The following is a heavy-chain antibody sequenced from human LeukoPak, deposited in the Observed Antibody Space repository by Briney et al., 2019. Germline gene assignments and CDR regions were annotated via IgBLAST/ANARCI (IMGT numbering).Heavy chain of an antibody. CDR3: ARQPPGSGYQYRYYFDY. D-gene: IGHD3-22*01. CDR2: IYFSGST. J-gene: IGHJ4*02. Sequence: SETLSLTCTVSGGSVNSGGYYWSWIRQYPGRGLEWIGYIYFSGSTFYNPSFESRVFISLDTSKNQFSLRLSSVTAADTAIYYCARQPPGSGYQYRYYFDYWGQGTLVTVS. CDR1: GGSVNSGGYY. V-gene: IGHV4-31*03.